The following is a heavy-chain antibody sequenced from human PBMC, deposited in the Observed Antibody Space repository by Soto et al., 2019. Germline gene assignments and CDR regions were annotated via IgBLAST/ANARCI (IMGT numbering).Heavy chain of an antibody. D-gene: IGHD3-10*01. Sequence: QVQLQESGPGLVKPSGTLSLTCAVSSGSISSSNWWSWVCQPPGKGLEWIGEIYHSGSTNYNPSLKSRVTISVDKSQNQFSLKLSSVTAADTAVYYFARVSVLWFGELSGSWFDPWGQGTLVTVSS. J-gene: IGHJ5*02. CDR1: SGSISSSNW. CDR2: IYHSGST. V-gene: IGHV4-4*02. CDR3: ARVSVLWFGELSGSWFDP.